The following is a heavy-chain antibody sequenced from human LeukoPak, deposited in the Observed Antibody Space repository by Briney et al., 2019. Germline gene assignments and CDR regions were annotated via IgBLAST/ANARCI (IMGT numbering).Heavy chain of an antibody. V-gene: IGHV4-38-2*02. CDR2: IYHSGST. CDR3: ARADIVVVPAAMRYNWFDP. D-gene: IGHD2-2*01. CDR1: GYSISSGYY. Sequence: SETLSLTCTVSGYSISSGYYWGWIRQPPGKGLEWIGSIYHSGSTYYNPSLKSRVTISVDTSKNQFSLKLSSVTAADTAVYYCARADIVVVPAAMRYNWFDPWGQGTLVTVSS. J-gene: IGHJ5*02.